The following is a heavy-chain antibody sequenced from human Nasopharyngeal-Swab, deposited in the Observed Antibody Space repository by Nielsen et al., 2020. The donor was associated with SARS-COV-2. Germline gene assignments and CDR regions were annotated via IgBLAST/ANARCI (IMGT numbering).Heavy chain of an antibody. J-gene: IGHJ6*02. Sequence: WVRQAPGQGLEWMGGIIPIFGTANYAQKFQGRVTITADESTSTAYMELSSLRSEDTAVYYCARWGIVATGFYYYYGMDVWGQGTTVTVSS. CDR2: IIPIFGTA. CDR3: ARWGIVATGFYYYYGMDV. D-gene: IGHD5-12*01. V-gene: IGHV1-69*01.